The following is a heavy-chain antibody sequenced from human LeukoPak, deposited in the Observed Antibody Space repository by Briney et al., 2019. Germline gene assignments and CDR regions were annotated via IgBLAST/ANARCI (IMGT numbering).Heavy chain of an antibody. D-gene: IGHD6-13*01. CDR1: GYTFTSYD. V-gene: IGHV1-8*03. CDR3: ARGPGIAAADAYYYYYMDV. Sequence: GASVKVSCKASGYTFTSYDINWVRQATGQGLEWMGWMNPNSGNTGYAQKFQGRVTITRNTSISTAYMELSSLRSEDTAVYYCARGPGIAAADAYYYYYMDVWGKGTTVTVSS. CDR2: MNPNSGNT. J-gene: IGHJ6*03.